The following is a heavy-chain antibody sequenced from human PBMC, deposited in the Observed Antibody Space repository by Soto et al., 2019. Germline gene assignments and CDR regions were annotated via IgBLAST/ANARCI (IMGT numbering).Heavy chain of an antibody. CDR1: GFTFSSYG. Sequence: GGSLRLSCAASGFTFSSYGMHWVRQAPGKGLEWVAVIWYDGSNKYAASVKGRFTLSKDDSTDMVYLQMNSLKIEDTAVYYCTTAGQWYFWTAYYFEHWGQGTPVTVSS. D-gene: IGHD3-3*01. J-gene: IGHJ4*02. V-gene: IGHV3-33*01. CDR2: IWYDGSNK. CDR3: TTAGQWYFWTAYYFEH.